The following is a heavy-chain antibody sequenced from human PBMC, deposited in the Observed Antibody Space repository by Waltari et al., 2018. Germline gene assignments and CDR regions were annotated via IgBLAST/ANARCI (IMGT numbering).Heavy chain of an antibody. D-gene: IGHD2-2*01. V-gene: IGHV4-34*01. Sequence: QVPLQLWGAGQLKVSETLSLTCAVYRESFHGYYWNLIRLSPQRGLEWFGEISHRGATYYNPPLRSRVAISVDASNQQFSLRLFSVTAADSGLYFCARGSILVDISTIRHGWFTPWSQGTRVTVS. J-gene: IGHJ4*02. CDR2: ISHRGAT. CDR3: ARGSILVDISTIRHGWFTP. CDR1: RESFHGYY.